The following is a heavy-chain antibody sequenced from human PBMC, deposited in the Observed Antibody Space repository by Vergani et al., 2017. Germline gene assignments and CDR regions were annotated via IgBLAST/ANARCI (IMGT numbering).Heavy chain of an antibody. CDR3: ARETDSRGYYPAYYYFGMDV. J-gene: IGHJ6*02. D-gene: IGHD3-22*01. CDR2: MYHSGST. V-gene: IGHV4-59*12. Sequence: QVRLQESGPGLVKPSETLSLTCSVSGGSMSGYYWSWIRQPPGKELEWIGYMYHSGSTNYNPSLETRVTISVDTSKNQFSLKLSSVTAADTAVYYCARETDSRGYYPAYYYFGMDVWGQGTTVTVSS. CDR1: GGSMSGYY.